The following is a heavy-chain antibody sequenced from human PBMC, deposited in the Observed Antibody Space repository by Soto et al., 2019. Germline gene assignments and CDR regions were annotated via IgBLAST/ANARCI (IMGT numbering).Heavy chain of an antibody. V-gene: IGHV1-46*01. CDR2: INPSDGST. CDR1: GYTLTNYF. CDR3: AGYEWGYYDSSGYIPLWLLGYFDY. J-gene: IGHJ4*02. Sequence: ASVKVSCKASGYTLTNYFMHWVRQAPGQGLEWMGIINPSDGSTSYAQKFQGRVTMTRDTSTSTVYMELSSLRYEDTAVYYCAGYEWGYYDSSGYIPLWLLGYFDYWGQGTLVTVSS. D-gene: IGHD3-22*01.